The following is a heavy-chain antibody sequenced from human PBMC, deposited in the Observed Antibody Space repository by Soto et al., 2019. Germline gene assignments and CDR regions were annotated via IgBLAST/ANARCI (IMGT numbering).Heavy chain of an antibody. D-gene: IGHD3-3*01. CDR1: GGSISSSN. J-gene: IGHJ5*02. Sequence: PSETLSLTCAVSGGSISSSNWWSWVRQPPGKGLEWIGEIYHSGSDDITYYADSVKGRFTISRDNSKNTLYLQMNSLRAEDTAVYYCANTVTIFGVLKFDPWGQGTLVTVSS. V-gene: IGHV3-23*01. CDR3: ANTVTIFGVLKFDP. CDR2: IYHSGSDDIT.